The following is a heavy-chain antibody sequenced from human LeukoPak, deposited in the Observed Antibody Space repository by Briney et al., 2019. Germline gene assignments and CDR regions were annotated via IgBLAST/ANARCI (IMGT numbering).Heavy chain of an antibody. CDR1: GYTFTTYY. CDR2: ISAYNGNT. CDR3: ASVGAAAGLGY. J-gene: IGHJ4*02. Sequence: ASVKVSCKASGYTFTTYYMHWVRQAPGQGLEWMGWISAYNGNTNYAQKLQGRVTMTTDTSTSTAYMELRSLRSDDTAVYYCASVGAAAGLGYWGQGTLVTVSS. D-gene: IGHD6-13*01. V-gene: IGHV1-18*04.